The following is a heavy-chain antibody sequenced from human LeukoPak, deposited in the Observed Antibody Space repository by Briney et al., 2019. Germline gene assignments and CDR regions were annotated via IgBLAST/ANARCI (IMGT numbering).Heavy chain of an antibody. Sequence: SETLSLTCTVSGGSISSGSYYWSWIRQPAGKGLEWIGRIYTSGSTNYNPSLKSRVTISVDTSKNQFSLKLSSVTAADTAVYYCARDDVVAAAGRYYYYMDVWGKGTTVTVSS. D-gene: IGHD6-13*01. J-gene: IGHJ6*03. CDR2: IYTSGST. CDR1: GGSISSGSYY. V-gene: IGHV4-61*02. CDR3: ARDDVVAAAGRYYYYMDV.